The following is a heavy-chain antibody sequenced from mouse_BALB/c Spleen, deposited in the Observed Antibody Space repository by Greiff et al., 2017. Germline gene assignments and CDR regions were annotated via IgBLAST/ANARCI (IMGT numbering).Heavy chain of an antibody. V-gene: IGHV1-14*01. Sequence: EVQLQQSGPELVKPGASVKMSCKASGYTFTSYVMHWVKQKPGQGLEWIGYINPYNDGTKYNEKFKGATLTSDKSSSTAYMELSSLTSEDSAVYYCARSDGNYAMDYWGQGTSVTVSS. CDR3: ARSDGNYAMDY. J-gene: IGHJ4*01. CDR2: INPYNDGT. CDR1: GYTFTSYV.